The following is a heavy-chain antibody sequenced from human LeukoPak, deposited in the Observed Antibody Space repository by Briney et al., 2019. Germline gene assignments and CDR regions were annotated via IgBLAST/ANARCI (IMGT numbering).Heavy chain of an antibody. D-gene: IGHD6-6*01. CDR1: GGSISNYY. V-gene: IGHV4-4*07. CDR3: GRTGIGSSYYYGMDV. Sequence: SETLSLTCTVSGGSISNYYWSWIRQPAGRGLEWTGRIYTSGSTNYNPSLKSRVTMSVDTSKNQFSLRLTSVTAADTAVYYCGRTGIGSSYYYGMDVWGQGTTVTVSS. CDR2: IYTSGST. J-gene: IGHJ6*02.